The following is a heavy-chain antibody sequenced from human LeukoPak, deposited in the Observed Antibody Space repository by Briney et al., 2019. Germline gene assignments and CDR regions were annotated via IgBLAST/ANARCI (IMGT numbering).Heavy chain of an antibody. V-gene: IGHV4-34*01. CDR3: ARGARFRNNWFDP. D-gene: IGHD3-3*01. CDR1: IGSFSDYY. Sequence: SETLFLTCAVYIGSFSDYYWSWIRQSPGKGLEWIGEISHSGSTNYNPSLKSRVSMSVDTSKNQFSLNLRSVTAADTAVYYCARGARFRNNWFDPWGQGTLVTVSS. J-gene: IGHJ5*02. CDR2: ISHSGST.